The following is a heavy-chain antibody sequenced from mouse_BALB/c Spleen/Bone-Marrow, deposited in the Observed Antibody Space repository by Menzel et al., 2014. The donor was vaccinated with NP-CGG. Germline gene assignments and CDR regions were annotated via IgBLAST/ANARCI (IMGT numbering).Heavy chain of an antibody. CDR3: ARMHYCGCVAY. CDR2: INPDSSTI. V-gene: IGHV4-1*02. J-gene: IGHJ3*01. Sequence: EVQGVESGGGLVQPGGSLKLSCAASGFDFSRYWMSWVRQAPGKGLEWIGEINPDSSTINYTPSLKDKFIISRDNAKNTLYLQMSKVRSEDTALYYCARMHYCGCVAYWGQGTLVTGSA. D-gene: IGHD1-2*01. CDR1: GFDFSRYW.